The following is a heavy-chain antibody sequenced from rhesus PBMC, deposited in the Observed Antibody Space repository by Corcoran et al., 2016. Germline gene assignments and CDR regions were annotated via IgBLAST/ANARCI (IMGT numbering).Heavy chain of an antibody. V-gene: IGHV4S11*01. Sequence: QVQLQESGPELVKPSETLSLTCAVSGGSISSNYWSWIRQPPGKGLEWIGYIGGSCGSTTPNPSLKSRVTLSVDTSKNQLSLKLGSVTAADTAVYYCARERYSGIRGITYYFDYWGQGVLVTVSS. D-gene: IGHD6-25*01. CDR2: IGGSCGST. J-gene: IGHJ4*01. CDR1: GGSISSNY. CDR3: ARERYSGIRGITYYFDY.